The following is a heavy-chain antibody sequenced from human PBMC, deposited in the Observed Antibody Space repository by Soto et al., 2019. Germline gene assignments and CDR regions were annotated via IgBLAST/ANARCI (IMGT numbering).Heavy chain of an antibody. CDR2: MYNSERT. Sequence: SETLSLTCTVSGGSISVYYWSWIRQPAGKGLEWIGRMYNSERTNYNPSLKSRVTMSMDTSKNQFSLKLTSVTAADTAVYFCAREPLAHSYFDLWGQGTLVTVS. CDR1: GGSISVYY. V-gene: IGHV4-4*07. J-gene: IGHJ4*02. CDR3: AREPLAHSYFDL.